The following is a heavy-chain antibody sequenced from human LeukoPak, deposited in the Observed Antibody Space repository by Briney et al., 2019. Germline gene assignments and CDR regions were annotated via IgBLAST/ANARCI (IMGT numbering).Heavy chain of an antibody. Sequence: GGSLRLSCAASGFTFSSYAMSWVRQAPGKGLEWVSAIGGSGGSTYYADSVKGRFTISRDNSKNTLYLQMSSLRAEDTAVYYCAKRFVSNGYCGGGSCYSNLDYWGQGTLVTVSS. CDR3: AKRFVSNGYCGGGSCYSNLDY. D-gene: IGHD2-15*01. J-gene: IGHJ4*02. CDR1: GFTFSSYA. CDR2: IGGSGGST. V-gene: IGHV3-23*01.